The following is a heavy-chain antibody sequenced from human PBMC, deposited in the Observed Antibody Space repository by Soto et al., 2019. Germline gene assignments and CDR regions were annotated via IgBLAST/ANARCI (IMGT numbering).Heavy chain of an antibody. D-gene: IGHD2-15*01. Sequence: EVQLVEFGGGLVKPGGSLRLSCAASGFTFSSYSMNLVRQAPGKGLEWVSCISRSSTNIYYADSLQGRFTISRDAAKNSLSLQMNSLSVEDTAVYFCARGPYYCSVGACYPDYWGKGPRVTVSS. CDR3: ARGPYYCSVGACYPDY. J-gene: IGHJ4*02. V-gene: IGHV3-21*06. CDR2: ISRSSTNI. CDR1: GFTFSSYS.